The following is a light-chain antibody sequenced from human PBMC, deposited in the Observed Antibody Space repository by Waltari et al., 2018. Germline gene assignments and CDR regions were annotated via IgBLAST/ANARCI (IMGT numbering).Light chain of an antibody. CDR3: CSYAGTTSWL. CDR2: EVN. V-gene: IGLV2-23*02. J-gene: IGLJ3*02. CDR1: SSDVGDYNL. Sequence: QSALTQPASVSGSPGQSITISCTGNSSDVGDYNLVSWYQQHAGQVPKLINYEVNKRPSGFSTRFSGSRSGNTASLTISGLQAEDEATYFCCSYAGTTSWLFGGGTKVTVL.